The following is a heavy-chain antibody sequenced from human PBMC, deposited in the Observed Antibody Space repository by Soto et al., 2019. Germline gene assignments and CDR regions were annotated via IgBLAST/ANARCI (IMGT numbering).Heavy chain of an antibody. D-gene: IGHD5-18*01. CDR2: ISSSSSTI. CDR3: ARDSDTAMVNILSSYYYYGMDV. V-gene: IGHV3-48*02. J-gene: IGHJ6*02. Sequence: GGSLRLSCAASGFTFSSYSMNWVRQAPGKGLEWVSYISSSSSTIYYADSVKGRFTISRDNAKNSLYLQMNSLRDEDTAVYYCARDSDTAMVNILSSYYYYGMDVWGQGTTVTVSS. CDR1: GFTFSSYS.